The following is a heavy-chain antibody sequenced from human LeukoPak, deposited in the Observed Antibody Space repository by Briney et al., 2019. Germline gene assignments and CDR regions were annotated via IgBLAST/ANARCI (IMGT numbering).Heavy chain of an antibody. Sequence: GGSLRLSCATSGFTFSSYEMNWVRQAPGKGLEWVSCISSSGSAIYYADSVKGRFTISRDNAKNSLYLQMNSLRAEDTAVYYCAELGITMIGGVWGKGTTVTISS. V-gene: IGHV3-48*03. CDR2: ISSSGSAI. CDR3: AELGITMIGGV. D-gene: IGHD3-10*02. J-gene: IGHJ6*04. CDR1: GFTFSSYE.